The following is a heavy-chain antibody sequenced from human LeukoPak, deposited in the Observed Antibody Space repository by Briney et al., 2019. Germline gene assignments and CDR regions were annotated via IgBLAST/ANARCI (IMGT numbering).Heavy chain of an antibody. V-gene: IGHV3-53*01. D-gene: IGHD2-8*01. CDR1: GFTVSSNY. Sequence: PGGSLRLSCAASGFTVSSNYMTWVRQAPGRGLQWVSLIYSAGSTYYADSVKGRFTISRDNSKNTLFLQMNSLRAEDTAVYYCARGYCTNGVCFDSWGQGILVTVSS. CDR3: ARGYCTNGVCFDS. J-gene: IGHJ4*02. CDR2: IYSAGST.